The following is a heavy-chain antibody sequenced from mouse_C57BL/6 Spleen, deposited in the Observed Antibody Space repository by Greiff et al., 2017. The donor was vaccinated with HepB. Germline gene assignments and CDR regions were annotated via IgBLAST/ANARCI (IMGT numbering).Heavy chain of an antibody. J-gene: IGHJ1*03. CDR2: ISDGGSYT. CDR1: GFTFSSYA. Sequence: EVQGVESGGGLVKPGGSLKLSCAASGFTFSSYAMSWVRQTPEKRLEWVATISDGGSYTYYPDNVKGRFTISRDNAKNNLYLQMSHLKSEDTAMYYCAREAMVTTRYFDVWGTGTTVTVSS. V-gene: IGHV5-4*01. CDR3: AREAMVTTRYFDV. D-gene: IGHD2-2*01.